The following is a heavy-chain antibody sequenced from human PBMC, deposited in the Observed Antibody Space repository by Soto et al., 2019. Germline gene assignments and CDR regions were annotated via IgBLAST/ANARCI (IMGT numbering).Heavy chain of an antibody. V-gene: IGHV3-74*01. CDR2: INSDGSST. Sequence: PGGSLRLPCAASGFTFVSYGSHWVLQAPGKGLVWVSRINSDGSSTSYADSVKGRFTISRDNAKNTLYLQMNSLRAEDTAVYYCARPTTGTPGYSSSWYWFDPWGQGTLVTVSS. CDR3: ARPTTGTPGYSSSWYWFDP. D-gene: IGHD6-13*01. J-gene: IGHJ5*02. CDR1: GFTFVSYG.